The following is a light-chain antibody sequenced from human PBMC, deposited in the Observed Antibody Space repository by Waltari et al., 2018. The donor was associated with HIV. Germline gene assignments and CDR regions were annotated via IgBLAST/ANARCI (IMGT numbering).Light chain of an antibody. V-gene: IGKV3-20*01. J-gene: IGKJ1*01. Sequence: MVLTQSPGTLSLSPGHRAILSCRASQSVSANFLGWYQQRPGPAPRLLVHGASRRATGTPARFSCGGSGTDFTLIISRLQPEDCAVYDCQQCATAPWTFGQGTTV. CDR3: QQCATAPWT. CDR1: QSVSANF. CDR2: GAS.